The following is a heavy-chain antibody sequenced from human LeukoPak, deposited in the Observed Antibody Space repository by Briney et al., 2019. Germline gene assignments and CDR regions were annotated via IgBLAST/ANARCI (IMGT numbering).Heavy chain of an antibody. CDR2: IYPGDSDT. J-gene: IGHJ4*02. CDR3: ARASTIFGVAADY. CDR1: GYSFTSYW. V-gene: IGHV5-51*01. D-gene: IGHD3-3*01. Sequence: GESLKISCKGSGYSFTSYWIGWVRQMPGKGLEWMGIIYPGDSDTRYSPSFQGQVTTSADKSISTAYLQWSSLKASDTAMYYCARASTIFGVAADYWGQGTLITVSS.